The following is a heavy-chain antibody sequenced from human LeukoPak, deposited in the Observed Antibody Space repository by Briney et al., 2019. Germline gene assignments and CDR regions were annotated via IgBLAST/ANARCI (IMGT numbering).Heavy chain of an antibody. CDR2: MNPNSGNT. CDR1: GYTFTSSD. J-gene: IGHJ4*02. V-gene: IGHV1-8*03. CDR3: ARGRHLRQVYGDQRNNDY. D-gene: IGHD4-17*01. Sequence: GASVKVSRKASGYTFTSSDINGVRQATGQGREWMGWMNPNSGNTRYAQKFQGRVTITRNTSISTAYMELSSLRSEDTAVYYCARGRHLRQVYGDQRNNDYWGQGTLVTVSS.